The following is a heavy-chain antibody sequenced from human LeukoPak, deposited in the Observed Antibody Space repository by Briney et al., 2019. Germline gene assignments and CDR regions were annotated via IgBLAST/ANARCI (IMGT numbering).Heavy chain of an antibody. Sequence: PSETLSLTCTVSGGSISSSSYYWGWIRQPPGKGLEWIGSIYYSGSTYYNPSLKSRVTISVDTSKNQFSLKLSSVTAADTAVYYCARHATWLGESLNWFDPWGQGTLVTVSS. CDR1: GGSISSSSYY. J-gene: IGHJ5*02. CDR3: ARHATWLGESLNWFDP. CDR2: IYYSGST. V-gene: IGHV4-39*01. D-gene: IGHD3-10*01.